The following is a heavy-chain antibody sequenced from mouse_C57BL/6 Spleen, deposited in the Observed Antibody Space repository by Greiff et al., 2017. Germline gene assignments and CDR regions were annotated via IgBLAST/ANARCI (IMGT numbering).Heavy chain of an antibody. CDR3: ARQRAQRGFAY. D-gene: IGHD3-1*01. CDR1: GFTFSSYG. J-gene: IGHJ3*01. CDR2: ISSGGSYT. Sequence: EVQGVESGGDLVKPGGSLKLSCAASGFTFSSYGMSWVRQTPDKRLEWVATISSGGSYTYYPDSVKGRFTISRDNAKNTLYLQMSSLKSEDTAMYYCARQRAQRGFAYWGQGTLVTVSA. V-gene: IGHV5-6*01.